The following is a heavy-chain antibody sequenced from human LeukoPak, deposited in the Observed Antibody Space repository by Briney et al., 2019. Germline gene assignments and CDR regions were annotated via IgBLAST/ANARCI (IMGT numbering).Heavy chain of an antibody. Sequence: ASVKLSCKASGGTFSSYAISWVRQVPGQGLEWMGGIIPIFGTANYAQKFQGRVTITADESTSTAYMELSSLRSEDTAVYYCARDPSYGEVTPFDYWGQGTLVTVSS. D-gene: IGHD5-18*01. V-gene: IGHV1-69*13. CDR2: IIPIFGTA. CDR3: ARDPSYGEVTPFDY. J-gene: IGHJ4*02. CDR1: GGTFSSYA.